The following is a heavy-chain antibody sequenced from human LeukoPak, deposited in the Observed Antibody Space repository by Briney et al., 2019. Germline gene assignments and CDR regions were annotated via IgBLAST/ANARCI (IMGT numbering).Heavy chain of an antibody. CDR1: GYTFTGYY. J-gene: IGHJ4*02. Sequence: ASVKVSCKASGYTFTGYYMHWVRQAPGQGLEWMGWINTNSGGKNHAQKFQGRVTMTRDTSISTAYMELSRLRSDDTAVYYCARVTVTFGGVIVIPFDYWGQGTLVTVSS. D-gene: IGHD3-16*02. CDR2: INTNSGGK. CDR3: ARVTVTFGGVIVIPFDY. V-gene: IGHV1-2*02.